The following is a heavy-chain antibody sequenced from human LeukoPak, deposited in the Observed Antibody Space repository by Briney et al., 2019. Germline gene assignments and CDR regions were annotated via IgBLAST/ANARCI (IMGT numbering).Heavy chain of an antibody. Sequence: ASVKLSCKASGYTFTSYDINCVRQATGHGLEWMGWMNPNSGNTGYAQKFQGRVTMTRNTSISTAYMELSSLRSEDTAVYYCARANEMLNYYDSSGLRTYDAFDIWCQGTMVTVSS. V-gene: IGHV1-8*01. CDR1: GYTFTSYD. D-gene: IGHD3-22*01. CDR2: MNPNSGNT. J-gene: IGHJ3*02. CDR3: ARANEMLNYYDSSGLRTYDAFDI.